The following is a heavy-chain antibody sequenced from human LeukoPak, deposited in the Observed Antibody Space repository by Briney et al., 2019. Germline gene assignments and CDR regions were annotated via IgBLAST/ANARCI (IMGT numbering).Heavy chain of an antibody. D-gene: IGHD5-18*01. CDR2: ISYDGSNK. Sequence: GGSLRLSCAGSEFTFSSYAMSWVRQAPGKGLEWVAVISYDGSNKYYADSVKGRFTISRDNSKNTLYLQMNSLRAEDTAVYYCARDGDTAMVLIDYWGQGTLVTVSS. CDR1: EFTFSSYA. CDR3: ARDGDTAMVLIDY. J-gene: IGHJ4*02. V-gene: IGHV3-30-3*01.